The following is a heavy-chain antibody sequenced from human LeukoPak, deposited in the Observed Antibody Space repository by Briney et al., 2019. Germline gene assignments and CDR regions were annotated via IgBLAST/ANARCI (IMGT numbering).Heavy chain of an antibody. J-gene: IGHJ6*03. CDR1: GGTFSSYA. CDR2: IIPIFGTA. CDR3: ARGLSSSWYIYYYYYMDV. V-gene: IGHV1-69*05. D-gene: IGHD6-13*01. Sequence: SVKVSCKASGGTFSSYAISWVRQAPGQGLEWMGGIIPIFGTANYAQKFQGRVTITRNTSISTAYMELSSLRSEDTAVYYCARGLSSSWYIYYYYYMDVWGKGTTVTVSS.